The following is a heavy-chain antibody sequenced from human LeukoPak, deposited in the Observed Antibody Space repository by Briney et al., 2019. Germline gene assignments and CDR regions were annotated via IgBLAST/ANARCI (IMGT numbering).Heavy chain of an antibody. J-gene: IGHJ5*02. CDR1: GGSISSNNYS. Sequence: SETLSLTCTVSGGSISSNNYSWGWIRQPPGKGLEWIGSIYYGGSTYYNPSLKSRVTISVDTSKNQFSLQLNSVTPEDTAVYYCARGGAWELSLEAWFDPWGQGTLVTVSS. CDR2: IYYGGST. D-gene: IGHD3-16*02. V-gene: IGHV4-39*01. CDR3: ARGGAWELSLEAWFDP.